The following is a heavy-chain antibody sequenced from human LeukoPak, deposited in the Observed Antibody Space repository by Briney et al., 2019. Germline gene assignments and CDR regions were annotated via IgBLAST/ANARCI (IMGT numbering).Heavy chain of an antibody. D-gene: IGHD2-2*01. V-gene: IGHV3-23*01. CDR3: AKDGAGSQSYCSSTSCYVDY. J-gene: IGHJ4*02. CDR1: GFTFSIHA. CDR2: ISGSGGST. Sequence: GKSLKLSCAASGFTFSIHAMSWVRQAPGKGLEWVSAISGSGGSTYYADSVKGRFTISRDNSKNTLYLQMNSLRAEDTAVYYCAKDGAGSQSYCSSTSCYVDYWGQGTLVTVSS.